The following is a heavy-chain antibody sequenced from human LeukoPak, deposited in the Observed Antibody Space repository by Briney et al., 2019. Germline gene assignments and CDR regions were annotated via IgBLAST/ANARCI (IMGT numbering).Heavy chain of an antibody. Sequence: ASVKVSCKASGYTFTNYAMNWVRQAPGQRLEWMGWINAGNGNTKSSQQFQGRVTITRDTSASTAYMELSSLRSEDTAVYYCARGDSMYYYDSSTGDAFDIWGQGTMVTVSS. J-gene: IGHJ3*02. D-gene: IGHD3-22*01. CDR2: INAGNGNT. CDR3: ARGDSMYYYDSSTGDAFDI. CDR1: GYTFTNYA. V-gene: IGHV1-3*01.